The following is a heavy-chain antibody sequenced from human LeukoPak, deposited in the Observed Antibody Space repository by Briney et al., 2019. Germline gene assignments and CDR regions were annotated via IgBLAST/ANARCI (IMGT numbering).Heavy chain of an antibody. J-gene: IGHJ4*02. CDR1: GFNVSSNY. CDR2: IYSGGST. Sequence: PGGSLRLSCAASGFNVSSNYMSWVRQAPGKGLEWVSVIYSGGSTYYADSVKGRFTISRDISKNTLHLQMNTVRADDTAVYYCARSGEGWRTYFDYWGQGTLVTVSS. V-gene: IGHV3-66*01. CDR3: ARSGEGWRTYFDY. D-gene: IGHD3-10*01.